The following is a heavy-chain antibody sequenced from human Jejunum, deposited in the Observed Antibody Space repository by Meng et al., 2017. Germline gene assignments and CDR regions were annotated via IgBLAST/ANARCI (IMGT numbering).Heavy chain of an antibody. CDR1: GGSMSSSYYS. CDR3: ARGAGDRFDF. CDR2: IFNSGST. V-gene: IGHV4-30-2*01. D-gene: IGHD4-17*01. Sequence: QLQPQESGSGLVKPSQTLSLTCVVSGGSMSSSYYSWGWIRQPPGKGLEWIGSIFNSGSTHFNPSLKSRVTISMDSSKNQFSLNLTSVTAGDTAVYYCARGAGDRFDFWGRGTLVTVSS. J-gene: IGHJ4*02.